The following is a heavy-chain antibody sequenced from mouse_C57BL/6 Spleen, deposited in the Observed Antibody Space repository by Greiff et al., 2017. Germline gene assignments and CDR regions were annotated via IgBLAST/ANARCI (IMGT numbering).Heavy chain of an antibody. CDR2: IWTGGGT. Sequence: VKVVESGPGLVAPSQSLSITCTVSGFSLTTYAISWVRQPPGKGLEWLGVIWTGGGTNYNSPLKSRLSISKDNSKSQVFLKMHSRQTDDTARYYCARKLGNYDYAMDYWGQGTSVTVSS. CDR3: ARKLGNYDYAMDY. V-gene: IGHV2-9-1*01. D-gene: IGHD2-1*01. CDR1: GFSLTTYA. J-gene: IGHJ4*01.